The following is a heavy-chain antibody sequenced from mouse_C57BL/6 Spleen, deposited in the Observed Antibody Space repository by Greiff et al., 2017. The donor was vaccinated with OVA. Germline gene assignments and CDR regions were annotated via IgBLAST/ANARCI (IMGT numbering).Heavy chain of an antibody. V-gene: IGHV1-69*01. J-gene: IGHJ3*01. CDR2: IDPSDSYT. D-gene: IGHD3-3*01. CDR1: GYTFTSYW. CDR3: ERGGTAWIAY. Sequence: VQLQQPGAELVMPGASVKLSCKASGYTFTSYWMHWVQQRPGQGLEWIGEIDPSDSYTNYNQKFKGKSTLTADKSSSTAYMQLSSLTSEDAAVKECERGGTAWIAYWGQGTLVTVSA.